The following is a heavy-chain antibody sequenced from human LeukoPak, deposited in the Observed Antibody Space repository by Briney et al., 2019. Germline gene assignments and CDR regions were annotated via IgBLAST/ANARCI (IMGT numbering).Heavy chain of an antibody. D-gene: IGHD6-19*01. CDR2: ISGSGGST. V-gene: IGHV3-23*01. Sequence: GGSLRLSCAASGFTFGSYAMGWVRQAPGQGLERVSAISGSGGSTYYADSVKGRFTISRDNSKNTLYLQMNSLRAEDTAVYYCAKDLRQWLVVDYWGQGTLVTVSS. CDR1: GFTFGSYA. J-gene: IGHJ4*02. CDR3: AKDLRQWLVVDY.